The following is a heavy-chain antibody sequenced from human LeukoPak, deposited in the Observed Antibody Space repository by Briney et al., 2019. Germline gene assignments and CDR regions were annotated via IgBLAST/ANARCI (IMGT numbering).Heavy chain of an antibody. V-gene: IGHV4-39*07. J-gene: IGHJ3*02. CDR1: GGSVGSTIYD. Sequence: PSETLSLTCTVSGGSVGSTIYDWAWNRQPPGKGLEWIGTIYYSGSTYYRLSHKSRVTISVDTSKNQFSLKLSSVTAADTAVYYCARANYDFWSGSHDAFDIWGQGTMVTVSS. D-gene: IGHD3-3*01. CDR2: IYYSGST. CDR3: ARANYDFWSGSHDAFDI.